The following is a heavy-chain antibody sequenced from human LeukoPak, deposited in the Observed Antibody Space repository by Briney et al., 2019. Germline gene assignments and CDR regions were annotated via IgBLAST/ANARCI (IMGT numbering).Heavy chain of an antibody. CDR1: GFTFSTYG. CDR3: AKGQWLAKNYYYYYMDV. V-gene: IGHV3-30*02. CDR2: IRYDGSNK. Sequence: GGSLRLSCAASGFTFSTYGMHWVRQAPGKGLEWVAFIRYDGSNKYYADSVKGRFTISRDNSKNTLYLQMNSLRVEDTAVYYCAKGQWLAKNYYYYYMDVWGKGTTVTVSS. D-gene: IGHD6-19*01. J-gene: IGHJ6*03.